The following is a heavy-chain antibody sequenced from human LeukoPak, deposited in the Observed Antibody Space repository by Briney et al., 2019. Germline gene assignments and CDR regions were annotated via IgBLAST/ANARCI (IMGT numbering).Heavy chain of an antibody. CDR2: MFYTGPT. CDR3: ARDLDGALPAY. Sequence: SGPTLVKPTQTLTLTCTFSGFSLSTSGVGVGWIRQPPGKRLEWIGSMFYTGPTNYNPSLKSRVTISIDTPKNQFSLKLKSVTAADTAVYFCARDLDGALPAYWGQGILVTVSS. D-gene: IGHD3/OR15-3a*01. J-gene: IGHJ4*02. CDR1: GFSLSTSGVG. V-gene: IGHV4-39*07.